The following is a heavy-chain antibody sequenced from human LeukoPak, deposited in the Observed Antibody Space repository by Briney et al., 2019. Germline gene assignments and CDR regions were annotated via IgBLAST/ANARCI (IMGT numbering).Heavy chain of an antibody. V-gene: IGHV3-43*01. CDR1: GFTFDDYT. Sequence: GGSLRLSCAASGFTFDDYTMHWVRQAPGKGLEWVSLISWDGGSTYYADSVKGRFTISRDNSKNSLYLQMNSLRTEDTALYYCAEEDSSGYYYFDYWGQGTLVTVSS. CDR3: AEEDSSGYYYFDY. CDR2: ISWDGGST. D-gene: IGHD3-22*01. J-gene: IGHJ4*02.